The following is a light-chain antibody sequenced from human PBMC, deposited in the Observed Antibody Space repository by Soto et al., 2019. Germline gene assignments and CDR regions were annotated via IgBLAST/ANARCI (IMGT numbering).Light chain of an antibody. Sequence: DTQMTQSPSSVSASVGDRVTITCRASQGINSCLAWYQEKPGKAPKLLIYAASSLQGGVPSRFSYSRSGTDFALTIGSLQPEDFATYYCQQANSFPPTFGPGTKVDIK. CDR3: QQANSFPPT. CDR2: AAS. J-gene: IGKJ3*01. V-gene: IGKV1-12*01. CDR1: QGINSC.